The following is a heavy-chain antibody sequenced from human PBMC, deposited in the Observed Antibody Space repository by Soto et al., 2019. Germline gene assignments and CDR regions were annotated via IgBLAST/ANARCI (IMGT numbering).Heavy chain of an antibody. CDR2: MNANSGNT. J-gene: IGHJ5*02. CDR3: ARGRIAAAGGAFDP. Sequence: QVQLVQSGAEVKKPGASVKVSCKASGYTFTSYDINWVRQATGQGLEWMGWMNANSGNTGYAQKFQGRVTMTRNTSISTAYMELSSLRSEDPAVYYCARGRIAAAGGAFDPWGQGTLVTVSS. CDR1: GYTFTSYD. V-gene: IGHV1-8*01. D-gene: IGHD6-13*01.